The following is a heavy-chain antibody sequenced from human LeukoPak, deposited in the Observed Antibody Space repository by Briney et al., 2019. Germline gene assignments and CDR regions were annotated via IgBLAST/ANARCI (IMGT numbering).Heavy chain of an antibody. V-gene: IGHV3-30*04. J-gene: IGHJ4*02. CDR2: ISNGGRDT. D-gene: IGHD5-12*01. CDR3: ARGGSTPTQPIND. CDR1: GFTFSTYA. Sequence: GGSLRLSCAASGFTFSTYAMHWVRQAPAKGLDWVAVISNGGRDTYYADSVKGRFTISRDNSKNTLDLQMNSLRVDDTAVYYCARGGSTPTQPINDWGQGTLVTVSS.